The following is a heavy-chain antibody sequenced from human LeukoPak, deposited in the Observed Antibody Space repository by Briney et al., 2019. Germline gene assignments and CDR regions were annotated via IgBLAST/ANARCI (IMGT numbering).Heavy chain of an antibody. CDR1: GYTFTSHG. D-gene: IGHD1-7*01. CDR2: ISVYHGNT. J-gene: IGHJ4*02. Sequence: ASVKVSCTASGYTFTSHGISWVRQAPGQGLEWMGWISVYHGNTTYAQKLQGRVTMTTDTSTSTAYMEFRNVRSEDTAVYFGAIYTLRTGTTLVDYWGQGTLVTVSS. V-gene: IGHV1-18*01. CDR3: AIYTLRTGTTLVDY.